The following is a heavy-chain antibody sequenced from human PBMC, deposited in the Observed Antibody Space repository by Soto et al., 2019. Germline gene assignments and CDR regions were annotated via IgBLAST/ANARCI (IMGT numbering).Heavy chain of an antibody. V-gene: IGHV1-8*01. CDR3: ARWGYCSGGSCYLYYYYYYGMDV. CDR2: MNPNSGNT. CDR1: GYTFTSYD. Sequence: ASVKVSCKASGYTFTSYDIDWVRQATGQGLEWMGWMNPNSGNTGYAQKFQGRVTMTRNTSISTAYMELSSLRSEDTAVYYCARWGYCSGGSCYLYYYYYYGMDVWGQGTTVTVSS. D-gene: IGHD2-15*01. J-gene: IGHJ6*02.